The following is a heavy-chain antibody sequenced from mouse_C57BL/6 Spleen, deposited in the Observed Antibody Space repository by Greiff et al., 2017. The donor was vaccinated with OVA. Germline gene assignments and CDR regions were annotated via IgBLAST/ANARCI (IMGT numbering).Heavy chain of an antibody. Sequence: QVQLKESGAELARPGASVKLSCKASGYTFTSYGISWVKQRTGQGLEWIGEIYPRSGNTYYNEKFKGKATLTADKSSSTAYMELRSLTSEDSAVYFCARHEGTGLYAMDYWGQGTSVTVSS. CDR3: ARHEGTGLYAMDY. D-gene: IGHD4-1*01. J-gene: IGHJ4*01. V-gene: IGHV1-81*01. CDR2: IYPRSGNT. CDR1: GYTFTSYG.